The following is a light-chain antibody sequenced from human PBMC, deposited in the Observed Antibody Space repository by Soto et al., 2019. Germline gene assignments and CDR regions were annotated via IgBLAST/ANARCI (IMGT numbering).Light chain of an antibody. CDR1: QSVSSSY. CDR3: QQYGSSPET. CDR2: GAS. J-gene: IGKJ3*01. Sequence: EIVLTQSPGTLSLSPGERVTLSCRASQSVSSSYLAWYQQKPGQAPRLLIYGASSRATGIPDRFSGSGSGTDFTLTISRLEPEDFAVYYCQQYGSSPETFGPGTKWIS. V-gene: IGKV3-20*01.